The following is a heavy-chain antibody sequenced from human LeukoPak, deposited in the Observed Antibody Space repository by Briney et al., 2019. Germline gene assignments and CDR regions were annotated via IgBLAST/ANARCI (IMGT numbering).Heavy chain of an antibody. CDR1: GGTFSSYA. CDR3: ATEANTEAGPYGAFHI. D-gene: IGHD5-18*01. J-gene: IGHJ3*02. Sequence: ASVKVSCKASGGTFSSYAISWVRQAPGPGLEWMGGIIPIFGTANYAQKFQGRVTITTDESTSTAYMELSSLRSEDTAVYFCATEANTEAGPYGAFHIWGQGTMVTVSS. V-gene: IGHV1-69*05. CDR2: IIPIFGTA.